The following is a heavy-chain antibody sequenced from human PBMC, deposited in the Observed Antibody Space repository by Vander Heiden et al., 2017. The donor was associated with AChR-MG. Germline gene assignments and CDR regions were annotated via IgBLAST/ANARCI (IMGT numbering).Heavy chain of an antibody. D-gene: IGHD4-17*01. V-gene: IGHV4-34*01. CDR1: GGSFSGYY. Sequence: QVQLQKWGAGLLKPSETLSLTAAVYGGSFSGYYWGWIRQPPGKELEWIWEINHSGSTNYNPSLKSRVTISVDTSKNQFSLKLSSVTAADTAVYYCARELDYRPRYLTFHYYGMDVWGQGTTVTVSS. J-gene: IGHJ6*02. CDR3: ARELDYRPRYLTFHYYGMDV. CDR2: INHSGST.